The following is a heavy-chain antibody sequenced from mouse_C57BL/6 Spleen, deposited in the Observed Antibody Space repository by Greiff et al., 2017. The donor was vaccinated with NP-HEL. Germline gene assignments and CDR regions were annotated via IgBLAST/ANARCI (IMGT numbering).Heavy chain of an antibody. CDR1: GYTFTSYW. CDR3: ARGDYYGSSPGFAY. J-gene: IGHJ3*01. CDR2: IYPGSGST. D-gene: IGHD1-1*01. Sequence: VKLMESGAELVKPGASVKMSCKASGYTFTSYWITWVKQRPGQGLEWIGDIYPGSGSTNYNEKFKSKATLTVDTSSSTAYMQLSSLTAEDSAVYYCARGDYYGSSPGFAYWGQGTLVTVSA. V-gene: IGHV1-55*01.